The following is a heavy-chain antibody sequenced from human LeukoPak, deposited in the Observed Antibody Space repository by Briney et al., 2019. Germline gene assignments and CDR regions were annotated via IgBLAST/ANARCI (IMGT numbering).Heavy chain of an antibody. D-gene: IGHD6-13*01. CDR2: ISYDGSNK. J-gene: IGHJ4*02. V-gene: IGHV3-30-3*01. CDR3: ARNPDSSPLGGY. CDR1: GFTFSTYA. Sequence: PGKSLRLSCAASGFTFSTYAMHWVRQAPGKGLEWVALISYDGSNKYYADSVKGRFTISRDNSKNTLYLQMNSLRAEDTAVYYCARNPDSSPLGGYWGQGTLVTVSS.